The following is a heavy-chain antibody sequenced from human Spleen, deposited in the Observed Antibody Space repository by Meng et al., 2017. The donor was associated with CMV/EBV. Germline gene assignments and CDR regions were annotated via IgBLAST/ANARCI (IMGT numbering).Heavy chain of an antibody. CDR2: VYPGDFDI. CDR3: ARCVAGQQLVPYYFDY. D-gene: IGHD6-13*01. V-gene: IGHV5-51*01. CDR1: GYSFTSFW. Sequence: SGYSFTSFWIGWVRQMPGKGLEWTGIVYPGDFDIRYSPSFQGQVTISADKSVSTAYLQWSSLKASDTAMYYCARCVAGQQLVPYYFDYWGQGTLVTVSS. J-gene: IGHJ4*02.